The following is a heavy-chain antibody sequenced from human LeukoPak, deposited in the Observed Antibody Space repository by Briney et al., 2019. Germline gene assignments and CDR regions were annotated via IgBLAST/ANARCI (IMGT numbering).Heavy chain of an antibody. CDR1: GFTFSSYW. CDR2: IKQDGSEK. D-gene: IGHD4-23*01. J-gene: IGHJ4*02. Sequence: PGGSLRLSCAASGFTFSSYWMSWVRQAPGKGLEWVANIKQDGSEKYYVDSVKGRFTISRDNAKNSLYLKMNSLRAEDTAVYFCARAGSRGNGSRYFDYWGQGTLVAVSS. CDR3: ARAGSRGNGSRYFDY. V-gene: IGHV3-7*01.